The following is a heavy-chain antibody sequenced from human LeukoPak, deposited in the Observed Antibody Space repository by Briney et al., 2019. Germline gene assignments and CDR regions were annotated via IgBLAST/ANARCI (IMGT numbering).Heavy chain of an antibody. CDR2: ISAYNGNT. V-gene: IGHV1-18*01. CDR1: GYTFTSYG. CDR3: ARDRDPKGYYYYGMDV. Sequence: ASVKVSCKASGYTFTSYGISWVRQAPGQGLEWMGWISAYNGNTNYAQKLQGRVTMTTDTSTSTAYMELRSLRSDDTAVYYCARDRDPKGYYYYGMDVWGQGTTVTVSS. J-gene: IGHJ6*02.